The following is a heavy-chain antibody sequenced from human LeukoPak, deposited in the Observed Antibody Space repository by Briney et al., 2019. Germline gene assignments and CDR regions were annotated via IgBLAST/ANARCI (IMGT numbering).Heavy chain of an antibody. CDR2: IYYSGST. CDR3: ARSPPYSSSYFDY. Sequence: NPSQSLSLTCTVSGGSISSGGYYWSWLRQHPGKGLEWIGYIYYSGSTYYNPSLKSRVTISVDTSKNQFSLKLSSVTAADTAVYYCARSPPYSSSYFDYWGQGTLVTVSS. J-gene: IGHJ4*02. CDR1: GGSISSGGYY. D-gene: IGHD6-6*01. V-gene: IGHV4-31*03.